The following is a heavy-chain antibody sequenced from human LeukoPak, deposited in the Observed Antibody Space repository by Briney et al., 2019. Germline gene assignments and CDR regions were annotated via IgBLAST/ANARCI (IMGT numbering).Heavy chain of an antibody. Sequence: KASETLSLTCTVSGGSISTYYWSWIRQPPGKGLEWIGYIYYSGRTNYNPSLKSRVTISVDTSKNQFSLKLSSVTAADAAVYYCARAFYYDSIGYYYPFNYWGQGTLVTVSS. J-gene: IGHJ4*02. D-gene: IGHD3-22*01. CDR1: GGSISTYY. CDR3: ARAFYYDSIGYYYPFNY. CDR2: IYYSGRT. V-gene: IGHV4-59*01.